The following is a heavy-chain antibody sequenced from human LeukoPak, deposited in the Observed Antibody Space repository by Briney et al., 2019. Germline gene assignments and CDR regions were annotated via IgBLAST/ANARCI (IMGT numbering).Heavy chain of an antibody. V-gene: IGHV4-61*02. J-gene: IGHJ4*02. CDR2: IYTSGST. Sequence: SETLSLTCTVSGGSISSGSYYWSWIRQPAGKGLEWIGRIYTSGSTNYNPSLKSRVTMSLDTSRNQFSLKLSSVTAADTAVYYCVRDRAGATSFDYWGQGTLVTVSS. D-gene: IGHD1-26*01. CDR1: GGSISSGSYY. CDR3: VRDRAGATSFDY.